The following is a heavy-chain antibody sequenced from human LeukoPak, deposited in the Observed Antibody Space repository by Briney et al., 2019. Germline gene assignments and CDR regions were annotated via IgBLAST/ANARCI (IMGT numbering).Heavy chain of an antibody. CDR2: IKQDGSDK. J-gene: IGHJ4*02. D-gene: IGHD3-10*01. V-gene: IGHV3-7*01. CDR3: ARSVYDYFGSGSYGDY. Sequence: GGSLRLSCAASGFTFSTYWMSWVRQAPGKGLEWVANIKQDGSDKYYVDSVKGRFSISRDNAKNSLFLQMNSLRAEDTAVYYCARSVYDYFGSGSYGDYWGQGTLVTVSS. CDR1: GFTFSTYW.